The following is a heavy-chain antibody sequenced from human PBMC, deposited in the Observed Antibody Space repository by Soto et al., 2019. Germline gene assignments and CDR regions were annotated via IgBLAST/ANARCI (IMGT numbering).Heavy chain of an antibody. CDR1: GFTFSSYG. J-gene: IGHJ5*02. CDR2: IWYDGSNK. Sequence: QVQLVESGGGVVQPGRSLRLSCAASGFTFSSYGMHWVRQAPGKGLEWVAVIWYDGSNKYYADSVKGRFTISRDNSKNMLYLQMNSLRAEDTAVYYCARDQEYQLLSWWFDPWGQGTLVTVSS. V-gene: IGHV3-33*01. D-gene: IGHD2-2*01. CDR3: ARDQEYQLLSWWFDP.